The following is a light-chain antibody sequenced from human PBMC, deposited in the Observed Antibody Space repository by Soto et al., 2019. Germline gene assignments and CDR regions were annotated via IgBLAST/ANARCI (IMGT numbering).Light chain of an antibody. Sequence: QSVLTQPPSASGSPGQSVTISCSGTSSDIGTFSSISWYQQYPGKAPKLIIFGVSQRPSGVPDRFSGSKSANTASLTVSGLQDEDEAEYYCSSQAGSDSLMVFGGGTQLTVL. CDR1: SSDIGTFSS. J-gene: IGLJ2*01. CDR3: SSQAGSDSLMV. CDR2: GVS. V-gene: IGLV2-8*01.